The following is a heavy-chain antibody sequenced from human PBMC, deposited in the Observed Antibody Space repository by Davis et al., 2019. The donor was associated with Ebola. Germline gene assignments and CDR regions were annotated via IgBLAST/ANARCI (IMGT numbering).Heavy chain of an antibody. CDR1: GFTFSSYG. CDR3: ARGSQWLSPFDY. V-gene: IGHV3-30*03. Sequence: GESLKISCAASGFTFSSYGMHWVRQAPGKGLEWVAVISYDGSNKYYADSVKGRFTISRDNSKNTLYLQMNSLRAEDTAVYYCARGSQWLSPFDYWGQGTLVTVSS. D-gene: IGHD6-19*01. J-gene: IGHJ4*02. CDR2: ISYDGSNK.